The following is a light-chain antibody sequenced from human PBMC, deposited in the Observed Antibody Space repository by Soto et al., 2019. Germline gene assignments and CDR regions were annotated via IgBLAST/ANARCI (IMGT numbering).Light chain of an antibody. CDR3: QVWDGSSDQQV. CDR2: YDS. V-gene: IGLV3-21*04. Sequence: SYELTQPPSVSVAPGETARIACGGNNIGSESVHWYQQKPGQAPVLIIYYDSARPSGIPERFSGSNSGNTTTLIISRVEAGDEAEYYCQVWDGSSDQQVFGGGTKVTVL. CDR1: NIGSES. J-gene: IGLJ3*02.